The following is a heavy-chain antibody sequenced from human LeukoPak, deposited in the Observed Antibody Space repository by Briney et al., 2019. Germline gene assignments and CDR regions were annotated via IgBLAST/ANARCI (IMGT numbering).Heavy chain of an antibody. J-gene: IGHJ4*02. V-gene: IGHV3-23*01. Sequence: GGSLRLSCAASGFTFSSYAMSWVRQAPGKGLEWVSAISGSGGSTYYADSVKGRFTISRDNSKNTLYLQMNSLRAEDTAVYYCARESTVIGWELPGPFDYWGQGTLVTVSS. CDR1: GFTFSSYA. CDR3: ARESTVIGWELPGPFDY. D-gene: IGHD1-26*01. CDR2: ISGSGGST.